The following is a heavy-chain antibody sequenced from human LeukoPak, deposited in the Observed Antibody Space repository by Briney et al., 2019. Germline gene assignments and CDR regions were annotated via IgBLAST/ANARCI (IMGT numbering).Heavy chain of an antibody. CDR1: GYTFTSYY. CDR2: INPSGGST. J-gene: IGHJ4*02. CDR3: ARAGGELRGSSWLQFDY. D-gene: IGHD6-13*01. Sequence: GASVKVSCKASGYTFTSYYMHWVRQAPGQGLEWMGIINPSGGSTSYAQKFQGRVTMTRDMSTSTDYMELSRLRSDDTAVYYCARAGGELRGSSWLQFDYWGQGTLVTVSS. V-gene: IGHV1-46*01.